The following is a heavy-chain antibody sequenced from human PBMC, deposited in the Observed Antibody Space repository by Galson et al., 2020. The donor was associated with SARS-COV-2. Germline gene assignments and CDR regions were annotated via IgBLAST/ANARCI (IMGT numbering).Heavy chain of an antibody. CDR3: ARARDRFGDFDC. J-gene: IGHJ4*02. D-gene: IGHD2-21*01. CDR2: ISSSSAYV. Sequence: GESLKISCAASGFTFSDYSMNWVRQAPGKGLEWVSSISSSSAYVYYADSMKGRFTISRDNTKNSLYLHMNSLRAEDTAVYYCARARDRFGDFDCWGQGTLVTVSS. V-gene: IGHV3-21*01. CDR1: GFTFSDYS.